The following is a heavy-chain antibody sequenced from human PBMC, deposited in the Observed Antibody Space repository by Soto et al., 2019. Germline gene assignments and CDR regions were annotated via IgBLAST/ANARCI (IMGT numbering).Heavy chain of an antibody. CDR1: GGSISSGGYY. CDR2: IYYSGST. Sequence: SETLSLTCTVSGGSISSGGYYWSWIRQHPGKGLEWIGYIYYSGSTYYNPSLKSRVTISVDTSKNQFSLKLSSVTAADTAVYYCARDYCSGVSCYSFPGVFDIWGQGKMVTVSS. D-gene: IGHD2-15*01. CDR3: ARDYCSGVSCYSFPGVFDI. J-gene: IGHJ3*02. V-gene: IGHV4-31*03.